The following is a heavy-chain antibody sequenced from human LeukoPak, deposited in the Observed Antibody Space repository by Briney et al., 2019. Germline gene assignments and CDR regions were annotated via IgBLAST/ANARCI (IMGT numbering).Heavy chain of an antibody. V-gene: IGHV3-7*01. CDR1: GFTFSSYW. Sequence: GGSLRLSCAASGFTFSSYWMSWVRQAPGKGLEWVANIKLDGSEKYYVDSVKGRFTISRDNAKKSLYLQMNSLRDEDTAVYYCARDFFAFGGVIALLDYWGQGTLVTVSS. CDR2: IKLDGSEK. CDR3: ARDFFAFGGVIALLDY. J-gene: IGHJ4*02. D-gene: IGHD3-16*02.